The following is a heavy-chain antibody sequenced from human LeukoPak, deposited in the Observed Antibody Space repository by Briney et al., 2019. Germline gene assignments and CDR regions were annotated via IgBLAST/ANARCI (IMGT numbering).Heavy chain of an antibody. CDR1: GGTFSSYA. Sequence: SVKVSCKASGGTFSSYAISWVRQAPGQGLEWMGRIIPIFGTANYAQKFQGRVTITTDESTSTAYMELSSLRSEDTAVYYCARDSHYYDSSGYYYRFDYWGQGPLVTVSS. CDR2: IIPIFGTA. CDR3: ARDSHYYDSSGYYYRFDY. D-gene: IGHD3-22*01. J-gene: IGHJ4*02. V-gene: IGHV1-69*05.